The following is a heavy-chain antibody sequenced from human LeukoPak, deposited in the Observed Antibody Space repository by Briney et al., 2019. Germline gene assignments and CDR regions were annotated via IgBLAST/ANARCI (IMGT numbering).Heavy chain of an antibody. D-gene: IGHD1-26*01. J-gene: IGHJ4*02. Sequence: PSETLSLTCTVSGGPVSSSFYYWGWIRQPPGKGLEWIGSMYFSGSNHYNPSLKSRVTISVDTSKNQFSLKLTSVTAADTAVYYCANAASYSVDYWGQGTLVTVSS. CDR3: ANAASYSVDY. V-gene: IGHV4-39*01. CDR1: GGPVSSSFYY. CDR2: MYFSGSN.